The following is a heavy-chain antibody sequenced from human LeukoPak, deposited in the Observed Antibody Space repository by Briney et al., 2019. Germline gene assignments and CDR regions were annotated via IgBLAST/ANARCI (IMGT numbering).Heavy chain of an antibody. CDR2: ISYDGSNK. V-gene: IGHV3-30-3*01. D-gene: IGHD2-2*01. Sequence: GGSLRLSCAASGFTFSSYAMHWVRQAPGKGLEWVAVISYDGSNKYYADSVKGRFTISRDNSKNALYLQMNSLRAEDTAVYYCARDREYQLPDYYYGMDVWGQGTTVTVSS. J-gene: IGHJ6*02. CDR1: GFTFSSYA. CDR3: ARDREYQLPDYYYGMDV.